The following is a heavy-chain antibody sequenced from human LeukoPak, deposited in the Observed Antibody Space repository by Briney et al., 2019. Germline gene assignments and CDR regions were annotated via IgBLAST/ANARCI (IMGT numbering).Heavy chain of an antibody. Sequence: GGSLRLSCAASGLTLSDYLMDWVRQTPGKGLEWVGRSRNKGNSYTTEYAGSVKGRFTISREDSKSSLSLQMNSLKSEDTAVYYCAAGARGSGPFDYWGQGTPVTVSS. D-gene: IGHD6-19*01. J-gene: IGHJ4*02. V-gene: IGHV3-72*01. CDR2: SRNKGNSYTT. CDR1: GLTLSDYL. CDR3: AAGARGSGPFDY.